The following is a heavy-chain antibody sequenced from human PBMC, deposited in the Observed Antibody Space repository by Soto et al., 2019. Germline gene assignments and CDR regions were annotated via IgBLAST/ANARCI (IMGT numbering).Heavy chain of an antibody. D-gene: IGHD3-22*01. CDR1: GYSISSGDY. CDR2: IYHGVST. Sequence: NPSETLSLTGAVSGYSISSGDYWGWLRQPPGKGLEWIGSIYHGVSTYYNPSLNSRVTLSIDMTNNHVSLILNSVTAADTAVYYCPRLFPWVPYYYDSSPYTFEKWFDPFGQRTLVTFSP. CDR3: PRLFPWVPYYYDSSPYTFEKWFDP. V-gene: IGHV4-38-2*01. J-gene: IGHJ5*02.